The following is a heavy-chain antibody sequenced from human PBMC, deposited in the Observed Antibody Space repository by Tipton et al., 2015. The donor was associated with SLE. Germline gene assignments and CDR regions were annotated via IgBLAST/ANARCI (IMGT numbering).Heavy chain of an antibody. J-gene: IGHJ4*02. CDR2: INHSGST. Sequence: TLSLTCTVSGGSFSGYYWSWIRQPPGKGLEWIGEINHSGSTNYNPSLKSRVTISVDTSKNQFSLKLSSVTAADTAVYYCSRGGEVLDYWGQGTLVTVSS. CDR1: GGSFSGYY. CDR3: SRGGEVLDY. D-gene: IGHD2-8*02. V-gene: IGHV4-34*01.